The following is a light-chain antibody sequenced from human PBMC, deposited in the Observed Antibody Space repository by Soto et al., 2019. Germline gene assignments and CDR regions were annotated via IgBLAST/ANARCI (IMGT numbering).Light chain of an antibody. CDR2: GAS. V-gene: IGKV3-15*01. CDR1: QSVSSR. CDR3: QQYNNWPPSIT. Sequence: EIVMTQSPATLSVSPGERVTLSCRASQSVSSRLAWYQQKPGQAPRLLIYGASTRATGIPARFSGSGSGTEFTLTISSLQSEDFAVYYCQQYNNWPPSITFGQGTRLEIK. J-gene: IGKJ5*01.